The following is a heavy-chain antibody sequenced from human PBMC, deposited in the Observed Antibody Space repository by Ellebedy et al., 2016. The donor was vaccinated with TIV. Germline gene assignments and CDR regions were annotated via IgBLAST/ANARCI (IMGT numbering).Heavy chain of an antibody. Sequence: GGSLRLXXAAPGLTPSSYGMHWVRQAPGKGLEWLAFVWYDGHRIFYADSVKGRFTISKDNRKNTLYLQMHGLRAEDTAVYYCVRDGDPTLIKIGSFDYWGQGTPVTVSS. CDR1: GLTPSSYG. D-gene: IGHD2-21*01. CDR2: VWYDGHRI. CDR3: VRDGDPTLIKIGSFDY. J-gene: IGHJ4*02. V-gene: IGHV3-33*01.